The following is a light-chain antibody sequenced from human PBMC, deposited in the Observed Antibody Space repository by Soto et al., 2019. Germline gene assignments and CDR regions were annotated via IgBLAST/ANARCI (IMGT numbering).Light chain of an antibody. J-gene: IGKJ4*01. CDR2: GSS. Sequence: DIVLTQSPGTLSLSPGERATLSCRASQSVSRYFAWYQQKPGQAPRLLIYGSSSRTTGIPDRFRGSGSGTDFTLTISRLEPDDFAVYFCQQYNDSPTFGGGTKVEIK. CDR3: QQYNDSPT. CDR1: QSVSRY. V-gene: IGKV3-20*01.